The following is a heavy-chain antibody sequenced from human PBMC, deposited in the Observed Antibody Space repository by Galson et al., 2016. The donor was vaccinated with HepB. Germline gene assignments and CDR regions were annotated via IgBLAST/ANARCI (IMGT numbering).Heavy chain of an antibody. V-gene: IGHV3-49*03. CDR1: GFNFVDYN. CDR3: TRDLRTRIAWFGELFSGSFDP. Sequence: SLRLSCAASGFNFVDYNINWFRQAPGKGLEWVGLIRSTAYGGTQQYAASVQGRFTISRDDSKNIAYLQLNGLNIEDSVLYYCTRDLRTRIAWFGELFSGSFDPWGQGTLVTVSS. J-gene: IGHJ5*02. CDR2: IRSTAYGGTQ. D-gene: IGHD3-10*01.